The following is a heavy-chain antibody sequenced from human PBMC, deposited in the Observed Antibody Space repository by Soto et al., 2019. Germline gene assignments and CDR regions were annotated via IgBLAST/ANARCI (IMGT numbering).Heavy chain of an antibody. CDR3: ARGRPYSSGWYYFDY. D-gene: IGHD6-19*01. V-gene: IGHV1-69*13. Sequence: ASVKVSCKASGGTFSSYAISWVRQAPGQGLEWMGGIIPIFGTANYAQKFQGRVTITADESTSTAYMELSSLRSEDTAVYYCARGRPYSSGWYYFDYWGQGTLVTVSS. CDR2: IIPIFGTA. CDR1: GGTFSSYA. J-gene: IGHJ4*02.